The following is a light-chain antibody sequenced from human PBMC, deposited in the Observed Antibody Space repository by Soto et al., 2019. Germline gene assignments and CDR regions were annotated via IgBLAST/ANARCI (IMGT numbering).Light chain of an antibody. CDR3: QQYGSSPIT. CDR2: GAS. V-gene: IGKV3-20*01. J-gene: IGKJ4*01. CDR1: QSVRSRY. Sequence: EIVLTQSPGTLSLSPGERATLSCRASQSVRSRYLAWYQQKPGQAPRLLIYGASSRATGIPDRFSGSVSGTDFTLTISRLEPEEFAVYYFQQYGSSPITFVGGTKVEIK.